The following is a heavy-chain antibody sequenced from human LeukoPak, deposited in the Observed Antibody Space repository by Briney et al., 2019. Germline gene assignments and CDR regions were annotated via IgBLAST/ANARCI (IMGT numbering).Heavy chain of an antibody. Sequence: GGSLRLSCAASGFTFSSYGMHWVRQAPGKGLEWVAVISYDGSNKYYADSVKGRFTISRDNSKNTLYLQMNSLRAEDTAVYYCAKDLTVRGQTGFDYWGQGILVTVSS. CDR3: AKDLTVRGQTGFDY. D-gene: IGHD3-10*01. V-gene: IGHV3-30*18. CDR2: ISYDGSNK. J-gene: IGHJ4*02. CDR1: GFTFSSYG.